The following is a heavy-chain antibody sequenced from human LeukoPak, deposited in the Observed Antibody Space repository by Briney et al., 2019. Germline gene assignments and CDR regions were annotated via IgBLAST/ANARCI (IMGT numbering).Heavy chain of an antibody. D-gene: IGHD5-24*01. V-gene: IGHV3-7*03. CDR1: GLTFSTYW. CDR3: ATGGSRWLQLSYFDY. Sequence: GGSLRLSCAASGLTFSTYWMSWVRQAPGKGLEWVAHINQDGSEKSHVDSVKGRFTISRDNAKKSLYLQMNSLRAEDTAVYYCATGGSRWLQLSYFDYWGQGTLVTVSS. J-gene: IGHJ4*02. CDR2: INQDGSEK.